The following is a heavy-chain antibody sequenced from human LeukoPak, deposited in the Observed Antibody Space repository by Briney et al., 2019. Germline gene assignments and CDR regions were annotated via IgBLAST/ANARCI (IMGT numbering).Heavy chain of an antibody. Sequence: SVKVSCKASGYPFTSYGISWVRQAPGQGLEWMGRIIPILDIAHYAQKFQGRVTITADKSTTTAYMELSSLRSADTAVYYCARADTSYTGRSAFDIWGQGTMVTVSS. J-gene: IGHJ3*02. D-gene: IGHD5-18*01. CDR3: ARADTSYTGRSAFDI. V-gene: IGHV1-69*04. CDR2: IIPILDIA. CDR1: GYPFTSYG.